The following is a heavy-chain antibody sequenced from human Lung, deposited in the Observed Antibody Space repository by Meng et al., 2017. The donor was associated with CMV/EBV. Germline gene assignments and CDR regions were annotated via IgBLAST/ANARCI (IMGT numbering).Heavy chain of an antibody. CDR1: GFTFSSYS. V-gene: IGHV3-30*04. CDR3: ARADYANYGFWSGFPAF. Sequence: SCAASGFTFSSYSLHWVRQAPGKGLEWVAVTSYDGSKKEYANSVKGRFTVSRDNSKNTLYLQMNTLRADDTAVYYCARADYANYGFWSGFPAFWXQGTRVPSPQ. CDR2: TSYDGSKK. D-gene: IGHD3-3*01. J-gene: IGHJ4*02.